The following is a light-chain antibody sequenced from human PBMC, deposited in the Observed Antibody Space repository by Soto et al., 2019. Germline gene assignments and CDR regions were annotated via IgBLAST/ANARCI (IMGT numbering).Light chain of an antibody. CDR2: GAS. Sequence: EIVLTQSPDTLSLSPVEISTLSCRASQSVSSSYLAWYQQKPGQAPMLLIYGASSRATGIPDRFSGSGSGTDFTLTISRLEPEDFAVYYCQQRSYWPPYTFGQETKVDI. CDR1: QSVSSSY. V-gene: IGKV3D-20*02. CDR3: QQRSYWPPYT. J-gene: IGKJ2*01.